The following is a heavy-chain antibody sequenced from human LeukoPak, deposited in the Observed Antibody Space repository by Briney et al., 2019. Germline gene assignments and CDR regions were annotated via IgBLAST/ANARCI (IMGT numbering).Heavy chain of an antibody. Sequence: PGKSLRLSCTAYGFTFSRHAMHWVRQAPGSGLEWVAFIRYDGSNKYYADSVKGRFTISRDNSKNTLYLQMNSLRAEDTAVYYCATLSFGEAEFYFDYWGQGTLVTVSS. CDR2: IRYDGSNK. J-gene: IGHJ4*02. V-gene: IGHV3-30*04. CDR1: GFTFSRHA. CDR3: ATLSFGEAEFYFDY. D-gene: IGHD3-10*01.